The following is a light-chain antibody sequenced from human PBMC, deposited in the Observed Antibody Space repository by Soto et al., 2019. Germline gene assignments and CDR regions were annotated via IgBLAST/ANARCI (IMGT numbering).Light chain of an antibody. CDR2: GAS. V-gene: IGKV1-5*01. CDR1: EVIDTS. CDR3: QHYDTFSWT. Sequence: DIQMTQSPSTLSVSLGDRITITCRASEVIDTSLAWFQQRPGKAPKVLIAGASGLMNGVPSTFSGSGSGTEFALTISSVQPDDFATYFCQHYDTFSWTFGQGTKVEMK. J-gene: IGKJ1*01.